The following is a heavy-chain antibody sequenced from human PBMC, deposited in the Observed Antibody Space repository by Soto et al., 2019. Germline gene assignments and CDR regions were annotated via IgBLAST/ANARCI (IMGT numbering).Heavy chain of an antibody. CDR3: ARDRGYYDSSGYPDY. Sequence: GGSLRLSCAASGFTFSSYGMHWVRQAPGKGLEWAAVIWYDGSNKYYADSVKGRFTISRDNSKNTLYLQMNSLRAEDTAVYYCARDRGYYDSSGYPDYWGQGTLVTVSS. J-gene: IGHJ4*02. CDR2: IWYDGSNK. V-gene: IGHV3-33*01. CDR1: GFTFSSYG. D-gene: IGHD3-22*01.